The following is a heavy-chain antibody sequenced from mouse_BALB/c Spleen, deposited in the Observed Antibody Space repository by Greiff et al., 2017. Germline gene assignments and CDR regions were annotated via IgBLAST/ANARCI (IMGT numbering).Heavy chain of an antibody. CDR1: GFTFSSYA. CDR3: ARGDYGSSSGYYYAMDY. Sequence: EVQVVESGGGLVKPGGSLKLSCAASGFTFSSYAMSWVRQSPEKRLEWVAEISSGGSYTYYPDTVTGRFTISRDNAKNTLYLEMSSLRSEDTAMYYCARGDYGSSSGYYYAMDYWGQGTSVTVSS. CDR2: ISSGGSYT. D-gene: IGHD1-1*01. J-gene: IGHJ4*01. V-gene: IGHV5-9-4*01.